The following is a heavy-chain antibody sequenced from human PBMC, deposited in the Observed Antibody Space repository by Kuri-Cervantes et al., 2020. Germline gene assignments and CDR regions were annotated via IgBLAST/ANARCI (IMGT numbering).Heavy chain of an antibody. CDR2: IHPDGTTT. D-gene: IGHD3-9*01. V-gene: IGHV3-74*01. Sequence: GESLKISCAASGFTFSSYWMHWVRQAPGKGLDWVSRIHPDGTTTTYADSVRGRFTISRDNAKNSLYLQMNSLRAEDTAVYYCARAWGDILTGYWGDAFDIWGQGTMVTVSS. CDR3: ARAWGDILTGYWGDAFDI. J-gene: IGHJ3*02. CDR1: GFTFSSYW.